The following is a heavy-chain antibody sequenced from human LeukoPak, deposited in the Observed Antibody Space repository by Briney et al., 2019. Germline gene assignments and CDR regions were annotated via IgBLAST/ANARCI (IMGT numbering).Heavy chain of an antibody. CDR2: ISWDGGST. CDR3: AKASYDSSGYIGY. J-gene: IGHJ4*02. Sequence: PGGSLRLSCAASGFTFDDYAMHWVRQAPGKGLEWVSLISWDGGSTYYADSVKGRFTISRDNSKNSLYLQMNSLRAEDAALYYCAKASYDSSGYIGYWGQGTLVTVSS. CDR1: GFTFDDYA. D-gene: IGHD3-22*01. V-gene: IGHV3-43D*03.